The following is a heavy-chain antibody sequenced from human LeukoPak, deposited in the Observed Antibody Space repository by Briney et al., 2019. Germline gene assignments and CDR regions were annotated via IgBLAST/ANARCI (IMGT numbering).Heavy chain of an antibody. V-gene: IGHV3-21*01. J-gene: IGHJ3*02. CDR2: ISSSSSYI. Sequence: PGGSLRLSCAASGFTFSSYSMNWVRQAPGKGLEWVSSISSSSSYIYYADSVKGRFTISRDNAKNSLYLQMNSLRAEDTAVYYCAREYDFWSGYSRLGAFDIWGQGTMVTVSS. CDR3: AREYDFWSGYSRLGAFDI. D-gene: IGHD3-3*01. CDR1: GFTFSSYS.